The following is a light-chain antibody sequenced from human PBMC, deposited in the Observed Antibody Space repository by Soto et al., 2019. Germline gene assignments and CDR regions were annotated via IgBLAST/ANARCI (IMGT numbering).Light chain of an antibody. V-gene: IGLV2-11*01. Sequence: QSALTQPRSVSGSPGQSVTISCTGTRSDVGGYKYVSWYQHHPGKAPKVMIYDVSKRPSGVPDRFSGSTSGNTASLTISGLQAEDEADYYCCSYAGTYTWVFGGGTKLTVL. CDR2: DVS. CDR3: CSYAGTYTWV. CDR1: RSDVGGYKY. J-gene: IGLJ3*02.